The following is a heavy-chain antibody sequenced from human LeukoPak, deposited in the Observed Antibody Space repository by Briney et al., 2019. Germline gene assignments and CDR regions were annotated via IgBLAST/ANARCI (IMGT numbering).Heavy chain of an antibody. V-gene: IGHV4-59*01. CDR2: IYYSGST. D-gene: IGHD6-13*01. J-gene: IGHJ4*02. Sequence: SETLSLTCTVSGGTISSYYWSWIRQPPGKGLEWIGYIYYSGSTNYNPSLKSRVTISVDTSKNQFSLKLSSVTAADTAVYYCARAREAGNDYWGQGTLVTASS. CDR3: ARAREAGNDY. CDR1: GGTISSYY.